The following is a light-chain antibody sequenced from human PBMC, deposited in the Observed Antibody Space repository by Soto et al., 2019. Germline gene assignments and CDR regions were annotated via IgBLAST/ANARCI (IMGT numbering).Light chain of an antibody. V-gene: IGKV1-6*01. J-gene: IGKJ3*01. CDR3: LQKFFYPFT. CDR1: QGIRND. Sequence: AIQMTQSPSSLSASVGDRVTITCRASQGIRNDLDWFQQKPGKAPKLLIYAASNLQSGVPARFSGSGSGTDFHLTISRLQPEDFATYYCLQKFFYPFTFGPGTKVDIK. CDR2: AAS.